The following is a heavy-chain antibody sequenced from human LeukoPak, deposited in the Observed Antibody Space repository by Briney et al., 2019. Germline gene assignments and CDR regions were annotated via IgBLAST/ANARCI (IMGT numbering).Heavy chain of an antibody. CDR2: IYYSGSA. CDR1: GGSISSSRYY. V-gene: IGHV4-39*01. J-gene: IGHJ5*02. Sequence: PSETLSLTCTVSGGSISSSRYYWGWIRQPPGKWLEWIGSIYYSGSAYYNPSLKSRVTISVDTYKNQFSLKLSSVTAADTAVYYCASWSQYNWFDPWGQGTLVTVSS. CDR3: ASWSQYNWFDP.